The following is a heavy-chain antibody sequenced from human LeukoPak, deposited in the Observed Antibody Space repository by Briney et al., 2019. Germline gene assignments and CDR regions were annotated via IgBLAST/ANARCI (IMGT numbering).Heavy chain of an antibody. Sequence: PGRSLRLSCAASGFTFSRYGMHWVRQAPGKGLEWVAVMWYDGSNKYYADSVKGRFTISRDNSKNTLYLQMNSLRAEDTALYYCARDALYGDRSFDYWGQGTLVTVSS. D-gene: IGHD4-17*01. J-gene: IGHJ4*02. CDR3: ARDALYGDRSFDY. CDR2: MWYDGSNK. V-gene: IGHV3-33*01. CDR1: GFTFSRYG.